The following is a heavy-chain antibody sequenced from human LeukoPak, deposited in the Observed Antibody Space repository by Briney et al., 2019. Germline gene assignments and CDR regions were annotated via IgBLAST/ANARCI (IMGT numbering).Heavy chain of an antibody. V-gene: IGHV3-21*01. D-gene: IGHD2-15*01. J-gene: IGHJ4*02. Sequence: GGSLRLSCAASGFTFSSYSMNWVRQAPGKGLGWVSSISSSSSYIYYADSVKGRFTISRDNAKNSLYLQMNSLRAEDTAVYYCARALASRTPFDYWGQGTLVTVSS. CDR2: ISSSSSYI. CDR3: ARALASRTPFDY. CDR1: GFTFSSYS.